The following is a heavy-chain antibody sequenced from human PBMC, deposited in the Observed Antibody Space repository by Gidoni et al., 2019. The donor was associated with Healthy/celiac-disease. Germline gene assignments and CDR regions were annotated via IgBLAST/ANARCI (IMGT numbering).Heavy chain of an antibody. CDR1: GFTFSSYA. J-gene: IGHJ4*02. Sequence: EVQLLESGGGLVQPGGSLRLSCAASGFTFSSYAMSWVRQAPGKGREWVSAISGSGGSTYYADSVKGRFTISRDNSKNTLYLQMNSLRAEDTAVYYCAKVRGYDFWSGYYLSPFDYWGQGTLVTVSS. CDR2: ISGSGGST. D-gene: IGHD3-3*01. V-gene: IGHV3-23*01. CDR3: AKVRGYDFWSGYYLSPFDY.